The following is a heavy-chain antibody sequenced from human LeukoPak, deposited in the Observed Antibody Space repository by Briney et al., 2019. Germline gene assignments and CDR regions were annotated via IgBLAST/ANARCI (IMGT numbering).Heavy chain of an antibody. Sequence: GGSLRLSCAASGFTFRSFGMHWVRQAPGKGLEWLAFIRFDGSQEYYRNSVKDRFTISRDNSKNTLFLQMNSLKPDDTAVYYCARDVATISNWFDPWGQGTLVTVSS. CDR3: ARDVATISNWFDP. CDR2: IRFDGSQE. J-gene: IGHJ5*02. D-gene: IGHD5-24*01. CDR1: GFTFRSFG. V-gene: IGHV3-30*02.